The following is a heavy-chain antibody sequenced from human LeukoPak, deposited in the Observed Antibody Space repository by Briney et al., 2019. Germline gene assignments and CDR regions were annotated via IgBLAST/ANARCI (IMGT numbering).Heavy chain of an antibody. Sequence: GGSLRLSCAASGFTFSSYSMNWVRQAPGKGLEWVSSISSSSSYIYYADSVKGRFTISRDNSKNTLYLQMNSLRAEDTAVYYCAKGDPGWLYGMDVWGQGTTVTVSS. J-gene: IGHJ6*02. D-gene: IGHD6-19*01. CDR3: AKGDPGWLYGMDV. CDR1: GFTFSSYS. V-gene: IGHV3-21*01. CDR2: ISSSSSYI.